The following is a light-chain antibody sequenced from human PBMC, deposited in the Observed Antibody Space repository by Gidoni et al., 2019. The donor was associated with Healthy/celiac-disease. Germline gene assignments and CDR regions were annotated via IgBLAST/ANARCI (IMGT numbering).Light chain of an antibody. CDR2: DAS. CDR3: QQYNSYLWT. J-gene: IGKJ1*01. CDR1: QSISSW. Sequence: DIQMPQSPSTLSASVGDRVTITCRASQSISSWLAWYQQKPGKAPKLLIYDASSLESGVPSRFSGSGSGTEFTLTISSLQPDDFATYYCQQYNSYLWTFGQXTKVEIK. V-gene: IGKV1-5*01.